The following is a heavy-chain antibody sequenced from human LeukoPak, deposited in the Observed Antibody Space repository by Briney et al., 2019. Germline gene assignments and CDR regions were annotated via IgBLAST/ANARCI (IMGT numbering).Heavy chain of an antibody. J-gene: IGHJ4*02. D-gene: IGHD6-13*01. Sequence: SETLSLTCAVYGGSFSGYCWSWIRQPPGEGLEWIREINHSGSTNYNPSLKSRVTISVDTSKNQVSLRLTSVTAADTAVYYCARLERSGAAGTQYWGQGTLVTVSS. CDR3: ARLERSGAAGTQY. CDR1: GGSFSGYC. V-gene: IGHV4-34*01. CDR2: INHSGST.